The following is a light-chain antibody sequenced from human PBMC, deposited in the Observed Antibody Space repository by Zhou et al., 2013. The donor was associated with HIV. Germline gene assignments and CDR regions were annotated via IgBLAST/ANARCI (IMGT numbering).Light chain of an antibody. CDR3: QQYSDSPPWT. CDR2: GAS. Sequence: EILLTQSPATLFLSPGERATLSCRASQNIRGFLAWYQQKPGQAPRLLIYGASTKATGIPARFSGSGSGTDFTLTITRLEPEDFAVYFCQQYSDSPPWTFGQGTKVEIK. J-gene: IGKJ1*01. CDR1: QNIRGF. V-gene: IGKV3-11*01.